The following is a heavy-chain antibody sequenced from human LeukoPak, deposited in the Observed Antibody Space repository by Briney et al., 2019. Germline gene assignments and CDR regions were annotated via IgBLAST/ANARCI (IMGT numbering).Heavy chain of an antibody. V-gene: IGHV3-7*01. CDR2: IKKDGSEK. D-gene: IGHD3-10*01. CDR3: ARRGYYGSGSYYNLFDY. CDR1: GFTFSSYW. Sequence: GGSLRLSCAASGFTFSSYWMSWVRQAPGKGLEWVANIKKDGSEKYYVDSVKGRFTISRDNAKNSLYLQMNSLRAEDTAVYYCARRGYYGSGSYYNLFDYWGQGTLVTVSS. J-gene: IGHJ4*02.